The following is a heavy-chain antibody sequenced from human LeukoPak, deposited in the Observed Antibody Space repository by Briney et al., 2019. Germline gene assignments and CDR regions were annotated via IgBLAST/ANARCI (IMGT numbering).Heavy chain of an antibody. CDR2: ISGSGGST. V-gene: IGHV3-23*01. CDR1: GFTFSSYA. D-gene: IGHD4-23*01. CDR3: AKDDLPWVTVAPLDY. Sequence: GGSLRLSCAASGFTFSSYAMRWVRQAPGKGLEWVSAISGSGGSTYYADSVKGRFTISRDNSKNTLYLQMNSLRAEDTAVYYCAKDDLPWVTVAPLDYWGQGTLVTVSS. J-gene: IGHJ4*02.